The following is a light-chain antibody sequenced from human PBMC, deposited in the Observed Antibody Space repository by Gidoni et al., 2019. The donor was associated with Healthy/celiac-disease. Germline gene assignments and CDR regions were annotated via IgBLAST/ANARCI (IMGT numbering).Light chain of an antibody. CDR3: QVWDSSSDHVV. CDR1: NIGSKR. CDR2: DDS. J-gene: IGLJ2*01. Sequence: SYVLTPPPSVSVAPGQTARITWGGNNIGSKRVHWYQQKPGQAPVLVVYDDSDRPSGIPERFSGSNSGNTATLTISRVEAGDEADYYCQVWDSSSDHVVFGGGTKLTVL. V-gene: IGLV3-21*02.